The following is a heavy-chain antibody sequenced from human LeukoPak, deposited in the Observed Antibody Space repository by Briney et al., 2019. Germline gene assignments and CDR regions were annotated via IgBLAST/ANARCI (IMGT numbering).Heavy chain of an antibody. CDR2: ISPDGTSK. J-gene: IGHJ4*02. CDR1: GFTFSSYW. V-gene: IGHV3-74*01. Sequence: GGSLRLSCAASGFTFSSYWMHWVRQAPGKGLVWVSRISPDGTSKSYADSVKGRFTISRDNAKNSLYLQMNSLRAEDTAVYYCARDLEGGATSDYWGQGTLVTVSS. D-gene: IGHD1-26*01. CDR3: ARDLEGGATSDY.